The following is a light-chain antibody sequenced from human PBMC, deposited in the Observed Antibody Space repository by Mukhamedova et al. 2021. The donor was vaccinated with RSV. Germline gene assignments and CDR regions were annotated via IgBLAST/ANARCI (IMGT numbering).Light chain of an antibody. V-gene: IGKV1-33*01. Sequence: WYQRRVHGKAPKLLIYDASNLGTGVPSRFSGSGSGTDFTFTISSLQPEDIATYYCQLRTFGGGANGEIK. CDR2: DAS. CDR3: QLRT. J-gene: IGKJ4*01.